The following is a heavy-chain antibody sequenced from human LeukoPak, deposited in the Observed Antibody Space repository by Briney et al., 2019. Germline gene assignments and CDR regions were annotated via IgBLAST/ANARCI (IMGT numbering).Heavy chain of an antibody. Sequence: SETLSLTCTVSGGSISSYYWGWIRQPPGKGLEWIGSIYYSGSTYYNPSLKSRVTISVDTSKNQFSLKLSSVTAADTAVYYCARVDSSGPYYFDYWGQGTLVTVSS. V-gene: IGHV4-39*07. CDR1: GGSISSYY. J-gene: IGHJ4*02. CDR2: IYYSGST. CDR3: ARVDSSGPYYFDY. D-gene: IGHD3-22*01.